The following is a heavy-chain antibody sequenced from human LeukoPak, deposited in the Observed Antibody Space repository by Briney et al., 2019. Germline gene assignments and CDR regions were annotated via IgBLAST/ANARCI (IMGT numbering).Heavy chain of an antibody. J-gene: IGHJ4*02. CDR2: ISGSGGST. D-gene: IGHD3-10*01. V-gene: IGHV3-23*01. CDR1: GFTFSSYA. CDR3: AKSPATYGSGSYLNDY. Sequence: GGSLRLSCAASGFTFSSYAMSWVRQAPGKGLEWVSAISGSGGSTYYADSVKGRLTISRDNSKNTLYLHMNSLRAEDTAVYYCAKSPATYGSGSYLNDYWGQGTLVTVSS.